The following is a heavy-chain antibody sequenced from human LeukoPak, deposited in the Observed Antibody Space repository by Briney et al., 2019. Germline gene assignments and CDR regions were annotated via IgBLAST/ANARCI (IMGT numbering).Heavy chain of an antibody. D-gene: IGHD6-19*01. Sequence: GGPLRPSCAASELTVSSNYMSWVRQAPGKGLEWVSVIYSGGSTYYADSVKGRFIISRDNSRNTLYLQMNSLRAEDTAMYHCARGGTPGYSTGWIDHWGQGTLVTVSS. J-gene: IGHJ4*02. V-gene: IGHV3-53*05. CDR3: ARGGTPGYSTGWIDH. CDR2: IYSGGST. CDR1: ELTVSSNY.